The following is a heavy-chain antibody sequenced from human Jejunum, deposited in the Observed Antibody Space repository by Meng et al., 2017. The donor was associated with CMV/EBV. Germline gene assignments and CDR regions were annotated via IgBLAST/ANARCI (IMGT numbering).Heavy chain of an antibody. V-gene: IGHV3-66*03. CDR3: ARDLIPCGMDV. J-gene: IGHJ6*02. CDR2: LYSSGDI. Sequence: CAASGLTVSSNYLSWVRQAPGKGLEWVSFLYSSGDIYYADSVKGRFTISRDNSKNTLYLQMNSLIPEDTAVYYCARDLIPCGMDVWGQGTTVTVSS. CDR1: GLTVSSNY.